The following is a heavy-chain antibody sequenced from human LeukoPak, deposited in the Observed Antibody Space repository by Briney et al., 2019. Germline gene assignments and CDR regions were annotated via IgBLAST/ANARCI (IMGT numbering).Heavy chain of an antibody. Sequence: GGSLRLSCAASGFTFSNYAMSWVRQAPGKGLEWVSASSGSGGSTYYADSVKGRFTISRDNSKNTLYLQMNSLRADDTAVYYCAKPQGGFGDFLLYYFDYWGQGTLVTVSS. CDR1: GFTFSNYA. V-gene: IGHV3-23*01. D-gene: IGHD3-10*01. J-gene: IGHJ4*02. CDR2: SSGSGGST. CDR3: AKPQGGFGDFLLYYFDY.